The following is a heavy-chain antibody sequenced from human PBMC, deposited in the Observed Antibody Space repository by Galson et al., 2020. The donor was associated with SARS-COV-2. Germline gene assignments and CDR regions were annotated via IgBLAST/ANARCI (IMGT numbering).Heavy chain of an antibody. J-gene: IGHJ6*02. CDR3: ATGPAVAGTLSGYYYYYGMDV. D-gene: IGHD6-19*01. Sequence: ASVKVSCKVSGYTITELSMHWVRQAPGKGLEWMGGFDPEDGETHYAQKFQGRVTMTEDTSTDTAYMELSSLRSEDTAVYYCATGPAVAGTLSGYYYYYGMDVWGQGTTVTVSS. CDR2: FDPEDGET. CDR1: GYTITELS. V-gene: IGHV1-24*01.